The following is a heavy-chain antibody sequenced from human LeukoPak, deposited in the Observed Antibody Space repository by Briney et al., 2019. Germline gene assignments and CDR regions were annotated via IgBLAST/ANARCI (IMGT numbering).Heavy chain of an antibody. CDR2: IYSGGST. V-gene: IGHV3-53*01. J-gene: IGHJ4*02. CDR3: ARGYYYDSSGYLDY. Sequence: GGSLRLSCAASGFTVSINYMSWVRQAPGKGLEWVSVIYSGGSTYYADSVKGRFTISRDNSKNTLYLQMNSLRAEDTAVYYCARGYYYDSSGYLDYWGQGTLVTVSS. CDR1: GFTVSINY. D-gene: IGHD3-22*01.